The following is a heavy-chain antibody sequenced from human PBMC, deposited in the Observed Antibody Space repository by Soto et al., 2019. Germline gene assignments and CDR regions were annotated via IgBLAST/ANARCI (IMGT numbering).Heavy chain of an antibody. Sequence: PSETLSLTCAVYGGSFSGYYWSWIRQPPGKGLEWIGEINHSGSTNYNPSLKSRVTISVDTSKNQFSLKLSSVTAADTAVYYCARGKSRLLWFGELAFDIWGQGTMVT. V-gene: IGHV4-34*01. CDR3: ARGKSRLLWFGELAFDI. CDR2: INHSGST. D-gene: IGHD3-10*01. CDR1: GGSFSGYY. J-gene: IGHJ3*02.